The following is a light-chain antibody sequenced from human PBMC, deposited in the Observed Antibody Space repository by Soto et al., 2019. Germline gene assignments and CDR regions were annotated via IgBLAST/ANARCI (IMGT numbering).Light chain of an antibody. CDR3: QPYAAWPLT. CDR2: GAS. Sequence: EVVMTQSPATLSVSPGERVTLSCKASQSVGSTLAWYQQNPGQAPRLLFYGASTRAAGIPARFSGSGSGTEFTLSISSLQSEDFAVYYCQPYAAWPLTFGGGTKVEIK. V-gene: IGKV3-15*01. J-gene: IGKJ4*01. CDR1: QSVGST.